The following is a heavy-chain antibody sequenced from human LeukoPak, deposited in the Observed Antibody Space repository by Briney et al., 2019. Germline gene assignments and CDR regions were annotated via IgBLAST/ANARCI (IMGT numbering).Heavy chain of an antibody. V-gene: IGHV3-49*04. J-gene: IGHJ4*02. CDR1: GFTFGDYA. D-gene: IGHD5-18*01. CDR3: TRERGYSYGYGDY. CDR2: IRSKANGGTT. Sequence: GRSLRLSCTASGFTFGDYAMSWVRQAPGKGLEWVGFIRSKANGGTTEYAASVKGRFTISRDDSKSIAYLQMNSLKNEDTAVYYCTRERGYSYGYGDYWGQGTLVTVSS.